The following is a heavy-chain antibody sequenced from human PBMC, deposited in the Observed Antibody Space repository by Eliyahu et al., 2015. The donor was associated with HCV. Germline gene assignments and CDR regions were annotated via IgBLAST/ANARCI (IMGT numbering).Heavy chain of an antibody. V-gene: IGHV4-61*02. CDR2: IYTSGST. J-gene: IGHJ3*02. CDR1: GGSIXXXSYY. Sequence: QVQLQESGPGLVKPSQTLSLXCTVXGGSIXXXSYYWSWIRXPAGXGLEWIGRIYTSGSTNYNPXLKSRVTISVDTSKNQFSLKLSSVTAADTAVYYCATDADYSNGWYVIPFDIWGQGTMVTVSS. CDR3: ATDADYSNGWYVIPFDI. D-gene: IGHD6-19*01.